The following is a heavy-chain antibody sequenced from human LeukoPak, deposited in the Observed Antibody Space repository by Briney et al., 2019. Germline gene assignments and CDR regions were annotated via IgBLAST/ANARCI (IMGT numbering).Heavy chain of an antibody. CDR1: GGSISSYY. CDR3: ARSYCSGGSCYFGYYYYMDV. V-gene: IGHV4-59*01. J-gene: IGHJ6*03. CDR2: IYYSGST. Sequence: PSETLSLTCTASGGSISSYYWSWIRQPPGKGLEWIGYIYYSGSTNYNPSLKSRVTISVDTSKNQFSLKLSSVTAADTAVYYCARSYCSGGSCYFGYYYYMDVWGKGTTVTVSS. D-gene: IGHD2-15*01.